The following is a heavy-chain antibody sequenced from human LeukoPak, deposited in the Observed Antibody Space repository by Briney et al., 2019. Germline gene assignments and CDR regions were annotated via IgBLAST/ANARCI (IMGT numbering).Heavy chain of an antibody. CDR2: FDPEDGET. Sequence: ASVKVSCKVSGYTLTELSMHWVRQAPGKGLEWMGGFDPEDGETIYAQKFQGRVTMTEDTSTDTAYMELSSLRSEDTAVYYCARVRGYYPNWDLDAFDIWGQGTMVTVSS. J-gene: IGHJ3*02. CDR3: ARVRGYYPNWDLDAFDI. D-gene: IGHD3-22*01. CDR1: GYTLTELS. V-gene: IGHV1-24*01.